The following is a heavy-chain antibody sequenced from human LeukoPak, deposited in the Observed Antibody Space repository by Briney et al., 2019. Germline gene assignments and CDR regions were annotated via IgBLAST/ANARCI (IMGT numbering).Heavy chain of an antibody. V-gene: IGHV3-30*18. CDR2: ISYDGSNK. CDR3: AKDRVRGSSSWYFDY. J-gene: IGHJ4*02. Sequence: QSGGSLRLSCAASGFTFSSYGMHWVRQAPGKGLEWVAVISYDGSNKYYADSVEGRFTISRDNSKNTLYLQMNSLRAEDTAVYYCAKDRVRGSSSWYFDYWGQGTLVTVSS. CDR1: GFTFSSYG. D-gene: IGHD6-13*01.